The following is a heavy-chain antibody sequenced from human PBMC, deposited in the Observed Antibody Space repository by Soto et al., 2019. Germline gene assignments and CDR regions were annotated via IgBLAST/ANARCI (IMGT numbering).Heavy chain of an antibody. CDR3: AKSVSSGYYPSAEYFQH. D-gene: IGHD3-22*01. Sequence: QVHLLESGGGLVQPGGSLRLSCAASGFTFSSYGMHWVRQAPGKGLEWVAVISYDGSNKYYADSVKGRFTISRDNSKNTLYLQMNSLRAEDTAVYYCAKSVSSGYYPSAEYFQHWGQGTLVTVSS. V-gene: IGHV3-30*18. J-gene: IGHJ1*01. CDR1: GFTFSSYG. CDR2: ISYDGSNK.